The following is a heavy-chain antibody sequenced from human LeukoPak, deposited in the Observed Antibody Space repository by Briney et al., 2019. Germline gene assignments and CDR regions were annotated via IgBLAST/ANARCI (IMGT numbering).Heavy chain of an antibody. CDR3: TRDLLGGSGTFDP. Sequence: PGASVTVSCKASGYSFTGYYLHWVRQAPGQGLEWLGWINPDSGDTNYLQQFQGRVTMTRDTSITTAHMELSRLRSDDTAVYYCTRDLLGGSGTFDPWGQGTLVTVSS. D-gene: IGHD3-10*01. V-gene: IGHV1-2*02. CDR2: INPDSGDT. CDR1: GYSFTGYY. J-gene: IGHJ5*02.